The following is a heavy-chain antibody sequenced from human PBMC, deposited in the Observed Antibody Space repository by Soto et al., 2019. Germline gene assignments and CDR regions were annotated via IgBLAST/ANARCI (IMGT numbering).Heavy chain of an antibody. Sequence: PSETLSLTCAFSVYSISSGYYWGWIRQPPGKGLEWIGSIYHSGSTYYNPSLKSRVTISVDTSKNQFSLKLSSVTAADTAVYYCARTIGEDTAMEYWGQGTSVTVS. V-gene: IGHV4-38-2*01. CDR3: ARTIGEDTAMEY. D-gene: IGHD5-18*01. J-gene: IGHJ4*02. CDR2: IYHSGST. CDR1: VYSISSGYY.